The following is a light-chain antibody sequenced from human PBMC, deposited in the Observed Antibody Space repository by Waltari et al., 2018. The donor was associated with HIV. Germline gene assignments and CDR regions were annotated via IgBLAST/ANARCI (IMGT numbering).Light chain of an antibody. V-gene: IGLV2-14*01. J-gene: IGLJ6*01. CDR3: TSYVSSASPV. Sequence: QSALTQPASVSGSPGQSITISCDVYGYAYVSWYQHHPGKAPTVIIYEATNRPSGLSNRFSGSKSGNMATLTISRLQPEDEAVYFCTSYVSSASPVFGRGTKVTVL. CDR2: EAT. CDR1: DVYGYAY.